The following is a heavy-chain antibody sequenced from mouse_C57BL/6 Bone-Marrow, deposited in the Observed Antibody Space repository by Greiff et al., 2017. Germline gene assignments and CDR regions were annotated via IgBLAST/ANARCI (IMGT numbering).Heavy chain of an antibody. CDR3: AKYYYAMDY. CDR2: ISNLAYSI. CDR1: GFTFSDYG. Sequence: DVMLVESGGGLVQPGGSLKLSCAASGFTFSDYGMAWVRQAPRKGPEWVAFISNLAYSIYYADTVTGRFTISRENAKNTLYLEMSSLRSEDTAMYYCAKYYYAMDYWGQGTSVTVSS. V-gene: IGHV5-15*01. J-gene: IGHJ4*01.